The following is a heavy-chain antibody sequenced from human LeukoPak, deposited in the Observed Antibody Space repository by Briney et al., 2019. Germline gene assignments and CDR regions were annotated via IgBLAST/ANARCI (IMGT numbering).Heavy chain of an antibody. CDR1: GFTVSSNY. D-gene: IGHD5-12*01. V-gene: IGHV3-53*01. Sequence: PGGSLRLSCAAFGFTVSSNYMSWVRQAPGKGLEWVSVIYSGGSTYYADSVKGRFTISRDNSKNTLYLQMNSLRAEDTAIYYCTGGYGLAKFYWGQGTLVTVSS. J-gene: IGHJ4*02. CDR2: IYSGGST. CDR3: TGGYGLAKFY.